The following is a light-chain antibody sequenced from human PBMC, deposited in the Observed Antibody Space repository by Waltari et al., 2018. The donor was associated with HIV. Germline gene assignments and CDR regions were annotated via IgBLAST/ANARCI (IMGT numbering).Light chain of an antibody. CDR3: MQSTHWPPFT. V-gene: IGKV2-30*01. CDR1: QSLLYSDGNIF. CDR2: KVS. Sequence: DVVMTQSPLSLPVTLGQPASISCRSSQSLLYSDGNIFLHWFQQRPGQSPRRLIYKVSDRESGVPDRFSGSGSGTNFTLTISRVEAEDVGVDYCMQSTHWPPFTFGPGTRVDIK. J-gene: IGKJ3*01.